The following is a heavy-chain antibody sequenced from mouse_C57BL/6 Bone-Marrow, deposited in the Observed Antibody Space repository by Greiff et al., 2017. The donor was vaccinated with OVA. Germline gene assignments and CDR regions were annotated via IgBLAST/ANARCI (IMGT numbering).Heavy chain of an antibody. V-gene: IGHV1-64*01. CDR2: IHPNSGST. CDR1: GYTFTSYW. Sequence: QVQLQQSGPELVKPGASVKLSCKASGYTFTSYWMHWVKQRPGQGLEWIGMIHPNSGSTNYNEKFKSKATLTVDKSSSTAYMQLSSLTSEDSAVYYCARGGSSYVKFAYWGQGTLVTVSA. D-gene: IGHD1-1*01. CDR3: ARGGSSYVKFAY. J-gene: IGHJ3*01.